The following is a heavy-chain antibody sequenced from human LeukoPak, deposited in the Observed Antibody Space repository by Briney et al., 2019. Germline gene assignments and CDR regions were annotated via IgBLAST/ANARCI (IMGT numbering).Heavy chain of an antibody. J-gene: IGHJ4*02. CDR3: ARGPSGGCSSTSCLSFDY. D-gene: IGHD2-2*01. V-gene: IGHV4-39*07. CDR2: IYYSGST. Sequence: ASETLSLTCTVSGGSISSSSYYWGWIRQPPGKGLEWIGSIYYSGSTYYNPSLKSRVTISVDTSKNQFSLKLSSVTAADTAVYYCARGPSGGCSSTSCLSFDYWGQGTLVTVSS. CDR1: GGSISSSSYY.